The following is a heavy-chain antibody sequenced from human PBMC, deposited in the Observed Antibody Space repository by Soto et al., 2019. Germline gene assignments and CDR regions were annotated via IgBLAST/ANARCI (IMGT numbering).Heavy chain of an antibody. CDR3: ASSYRNWLSY. D-gene: IGHD4-4*01. CDR1: GDSISSANW. V-gene: IGHV4-4*02. J-gene: IGHJ4*02. CDR2: IYHTGTT. Sequence: QVQLQESGPGLLTPSETLSLTCAVSGDSISSANWWTWVRQPPGKGLEWIGEIYHTGTTNHNPSLTRXTXKXXYQSHNQFSRSLSSVTAADPATYYCASSYRNWLSYWGQGTLVAVSS.